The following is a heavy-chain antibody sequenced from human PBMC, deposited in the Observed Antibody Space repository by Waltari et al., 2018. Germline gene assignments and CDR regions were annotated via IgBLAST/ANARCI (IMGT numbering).Heavy chain of an antibody. CDR2: IIPIFGTA. J-gene: IGHJ6*02. CDR3: ARAYCSSTSCYRIYYYGMDV. Sequence: QVQLVQSGAEVKKHGSSVKVSCKASGGTFSSYAITWVRQSPGQGLEWMGGIIPIFGTANYAQKFQGRVTITADESTSTAYMELSSLRSEDTAVYYCARAYCSSTSCYRIYYYGMDVWGQGTTVTVSS. CDR1: GGTFSSYA. V-gene: IGHV1-69*01. D-gene: IGHD2-2*02.